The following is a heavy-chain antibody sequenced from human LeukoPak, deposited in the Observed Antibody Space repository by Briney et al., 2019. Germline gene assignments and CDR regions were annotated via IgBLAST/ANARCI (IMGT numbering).Heavy chain of an antibody. CDR2: IDHSGST. D-gene: IGHD3-3*01. CDR1: GFTFSSYA. J-gene: IGHJ4*02. CDR3: ARGIGGFWSGYLNY. V-gene: IGHV4-34*01. Sequence: GSLRLSCAASGFTFSSYAMSWVRQAPGKGLEWIGEIDHSGSTNYNPSLKSRVTISVDTSKNQFSLKLSSVTAADTAVYYCARGIGGFWSGYLNYWGQGTLVTVSS.